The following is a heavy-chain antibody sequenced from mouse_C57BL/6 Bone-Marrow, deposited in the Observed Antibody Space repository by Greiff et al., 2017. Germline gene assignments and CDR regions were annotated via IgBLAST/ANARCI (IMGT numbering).Heavy chain of an antibody. CDR3: ANLYGYDVGD. V-gene: IGHV1-69*01. J-gene: IGHJ2*01. Sequence: QVQLQQPGAELVMPGASVKLSCKASGYTFTSYWMHWVKQRPGQGLEWIGEIDPSDSYTNYNQKFKGKSTLTVDKSSSTAYMQLSSLTSEDSAVYYCANLYGYDVGDWGQGTTLTVSS. D-gene: IGHD2-2*01. CDR2: IDPSDSYT. CDR1: GYTFTSYW.